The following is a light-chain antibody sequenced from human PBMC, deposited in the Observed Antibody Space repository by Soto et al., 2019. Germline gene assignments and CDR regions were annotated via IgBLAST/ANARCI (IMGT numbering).Light chain of an antibody. CDR1: SSDVGTYNY. CDR3: SSYSSSITLV. V-gene: IGLV2-14*03. CDR2: DVS. J-gene: IGLJ2*01. Sequence: QSALTQPASVSGSPGQSITISCTGTSSDVGTYNYVSWYQQHPGKAPKLMIYDVSNRPSGVSNRFSGSKSGNTASLTISGLQPEDEADYYCSSYSSSITLVFGGGTQLTVL.